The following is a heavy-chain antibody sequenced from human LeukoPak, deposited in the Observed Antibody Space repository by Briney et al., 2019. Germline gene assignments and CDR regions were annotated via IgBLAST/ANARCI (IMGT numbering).Heavy chain of an antibody. J-gene: IGHJ4*02. CDR3: TTYVCSGGSCYYFDN. CDR2: ISGSGGST. V-gene: IGHV3-23*01. CDR1: GFTFSSYA. Sequence: GGSLRLSCAASGFTFSSYAMSWVRQAPGKGLEWVSAISGSGGSTYYADSVKGRFTISRDNSKNTLYLQMNSLRAEDTAVYYCTTYVCSGGSCYYFDNWGQGTLVTVSS. D-gene: IGHD2-15*01.